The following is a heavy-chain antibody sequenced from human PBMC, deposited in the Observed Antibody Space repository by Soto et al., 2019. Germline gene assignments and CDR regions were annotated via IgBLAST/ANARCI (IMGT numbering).Heavy chain of an antibody. Sequence: GESLKISCKGSGYSFTSYWIGWVRQMPGKGLEWMGIIYPGDSDTRYSPSFQGQVTISADKSISTAYLQWSSLKASDTAMYYCARQRGIAAAGTSFDYWGQGTLVTVSS. D-gene: IGHD6-13*01. CDR3: ARQRGIAAAGTSFDY. CDR1: GYSFTSYW. CDR2: IYPGDSDT. J-gene: IGHJ4*02. V-gene: IGHV5-51*01.